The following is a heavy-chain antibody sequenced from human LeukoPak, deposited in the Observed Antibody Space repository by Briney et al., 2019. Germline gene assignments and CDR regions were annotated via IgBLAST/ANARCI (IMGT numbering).Heavy chain of an antibody. CDR1: GFTFGDYA. J-gene: IGHJ3*02. D-gene: IGHD4/OR15-4a*01. CDR3: ARDLKMTPDHDYGGPADAFDI. CDR2: IKQDGSEK. Sequence: PGGSLRLSCTASGFTFGDYAMSWVRQAPGKGLEWVANIKQDGSEKYYVDSVKGRFTISRDNAKNSLYLQMNSLRAEDTAVYYCARDLKMTPDHDYGGPADAFDIWGQGTMVTVSS. V-gene: IGHV3-7*01.